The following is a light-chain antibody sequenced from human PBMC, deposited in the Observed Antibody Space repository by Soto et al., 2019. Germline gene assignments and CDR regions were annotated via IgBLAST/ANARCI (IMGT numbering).Light chain of an antibody. Sequence: EIVMTQTPLSSPVTLGQPASISCRSSESLAHSNGNTYLTWFHQRPGQSPRLLLYRISKRFSGVPDRFSGSGAGTDFTLKISTVEPEDVGVYYCMQAKQFPITFGQGTRLEIK. J-gene: IGKJ5*01. CDR3: MQAKQFPIT. CDR2: RIS. CDR1: ESLAHSNGNTY. V-gene: IGKV2-24*01.